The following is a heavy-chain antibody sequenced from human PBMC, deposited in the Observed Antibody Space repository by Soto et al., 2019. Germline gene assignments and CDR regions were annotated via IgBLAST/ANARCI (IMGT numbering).Heavy chain of an antibody. CDR3: ARDGYYGSGSYYNSLGMDV. V-gene: IGHV3-33*01. CDR1: GFTFSSYG. CDR2: IWYDGSNK. Sequence: QVQLVESGGGVVQPGRSLRLSCAASGFTFSSYGMHWVRQAPGKGLEWVAVIWYDGSNKYYADSVKGRFTISRDNSKNTLYLQMNSVRAEDTAVYYCARDGYYGSGSYYNSLGMDVWGQGTTVTVSS. J-gene: IGHJ6*02. D-gene: IGHD3-10*01.